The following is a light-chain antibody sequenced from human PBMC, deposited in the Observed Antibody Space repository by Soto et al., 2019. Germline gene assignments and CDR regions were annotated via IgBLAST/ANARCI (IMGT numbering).Light chain of an antibody. Sequence: QSVMTQPPSVSAAPGQKVTISCSGSSSNIGGNSVSWYQQLPGTAPKLLIYDDNKRPSGVPDRFSGSKSGNTASLTFSGLQAEDEADYYCCSYAGSYTYVFGTGTKVTVL. CDR2: DDN. J-gene: IGLJ1*01. CDR3: CSYAGSYTYV. V-gene: IGLV1-51*01. CDR1: SSNIGGNS.